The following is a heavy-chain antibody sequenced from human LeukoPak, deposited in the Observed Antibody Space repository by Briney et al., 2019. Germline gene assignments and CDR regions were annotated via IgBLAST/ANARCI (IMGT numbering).Heavy chain of an antibody. CDR2: ISYDGSNK. CDR1: GFTFSNYG. V-gene: IGHV3-30*03. Sequence: PGTSLRLSCAASGFTFSNYGMHWVRRAPGKGREWVAVISYDGSNKNYADSVEGRFTISRDNSKNTYLQMNSLRPEDTAVYYCATGGTKTATGRMGYWGQGTLVTVSS. CDR3: ATGGTKTATGRMGY. J-gene: IGHJ4*02. D-gene: IGHD1-1*01.